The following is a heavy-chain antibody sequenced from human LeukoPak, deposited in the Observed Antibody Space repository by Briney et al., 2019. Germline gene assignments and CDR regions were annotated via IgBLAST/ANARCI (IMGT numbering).Heavy chain of an antibody. CDR1: GYTFTSYY. CDR3: TRDQSFGGSYTGGFAEYFQH. CDR2: INPSGGST. Sequence: ASVKVSCKASGYTFTSYYMHWVRQAPGQGLEWMGIINPSGGSTSYAQKFQGRVTMTRDTSTSTVYMELSSLRSEDTAVYYCTRDQSFGGSYTGGFAEYFQHWGQGTLVTVPS. V-gene: IGHV1-46*01. J-gene: IGHJ1*01. D-gene: IGHD1-26*01.